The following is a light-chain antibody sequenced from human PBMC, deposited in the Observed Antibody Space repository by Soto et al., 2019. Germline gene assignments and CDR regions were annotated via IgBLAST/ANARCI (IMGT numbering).Light chain of an antibody. CDR1: QSVSSY. CDR3: QQSSNWGHT. CDR2: DAS. Sequence: EIVLTQSPATLSLSPGERATLSCRASQSVSSYLAWYQQKPGQAPRLLIYDASNRATGIPARFSGSGSGTDFTLTISSLEPEDFAVYYCQQSSNWGHTFGGGTKVEIK. V-gene: IGKV3-11*01. J-gene: IGKJ4*01.